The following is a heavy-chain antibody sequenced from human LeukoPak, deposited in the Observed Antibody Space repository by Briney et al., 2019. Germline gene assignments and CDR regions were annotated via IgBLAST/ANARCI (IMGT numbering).Heavy chain of an antibody. Sequence: SETLSLTCTVSGGSISSYYWNWIRQPAGKGLEWIGSIYYSGSTYYNPSLKSRVTISVDTSKNHFSLKLNSVTAADTAVYYCARHVGLGDAFDIWGQGTMVTVSS. V-gene: IGHV4-59*08. J-gene: IGHJ3*02. CDR1: GGSISSYY. D-gene: IGHD3-16*01. CDR2: IYYSGST. CDR3: ARHVGLGDAFDI.